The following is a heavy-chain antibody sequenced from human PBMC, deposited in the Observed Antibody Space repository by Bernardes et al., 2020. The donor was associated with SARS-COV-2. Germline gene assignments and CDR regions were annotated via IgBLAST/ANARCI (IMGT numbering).Heavy chain of an antibody. CDR2: INPKSGGT. Sequence: ASVKVSCKASGYTFTGYYIHWVRQAPGQGLEWMGWINPKSGGTNYAQNFQGRVTMTRDTSISTAYMELSRLRSVDTAVYYCALPPTNYDRYGMDVWGQGTTVTVSS. V-gene: IGHV1-2*02. D-gene: IGHD3-22*01. CDR1: GYTFTGYY. CDR3: ALPPTNYDRYGMDV. J-gene: IGHJ6*02.